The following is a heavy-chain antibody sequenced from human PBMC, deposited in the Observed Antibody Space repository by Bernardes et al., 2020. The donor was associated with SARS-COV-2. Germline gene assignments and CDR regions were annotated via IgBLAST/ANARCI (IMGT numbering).Heavy chain of an antibody. Sequence: ASVKVSCKISGHTLTELPMHWVRQAPGKGLEWMGSFDPVDGETPNAREFQGRLTMTEDSSTDTAYMELNSLRSDDTAMYYCTTESQGPGTVVITYAFELWGQGTMVTVSS. D-gene: IGHD3-22*01. CDR3: TTESQGPGTVVITYAFEL. J-gene: IGHJ3*01. V-gene: IGHV1-24*01. CDR2: FDPVDGET. CDR1: GHTLTELP.